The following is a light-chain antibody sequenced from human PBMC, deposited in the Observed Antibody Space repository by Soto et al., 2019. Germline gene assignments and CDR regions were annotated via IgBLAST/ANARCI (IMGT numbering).Light chain of an antibody. Sequence: DIQMTQSPSSLSASVGDRVTITCRASQSITTSLNWYQQKPGKAPKLLIYTTSNLQSGVPSRFSGSGSGTDFTLTISSLEPEDFAVYYCQQRSNWPPYTFGQGTKLEIK. CDR1: QSITTS. J-gene: IGKJ2*01. V-gene: IGKV1-39*01. CDR2: TTS. CDR3: QQRSNWPPYT.